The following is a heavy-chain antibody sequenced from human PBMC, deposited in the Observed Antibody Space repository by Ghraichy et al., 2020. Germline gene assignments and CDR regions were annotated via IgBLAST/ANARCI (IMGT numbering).Heavy chain of an antibody. CDR1: GFTFSSYA. Sequence: GSLRLSCAASGFTFSSYAMHWVRQAPGKGLEWVAVISYDGSNKYYADSVKGRFTISRDNSKNTLYLQMNSLRAEDTAVYYCARDLSWFDPWGQGTLVTVSS. V-gene: IGHV3-30-3*01. CDR3: ARDLSWFDP. CDR2: ISYDGSNK. J-gene: IGHJ5*02.